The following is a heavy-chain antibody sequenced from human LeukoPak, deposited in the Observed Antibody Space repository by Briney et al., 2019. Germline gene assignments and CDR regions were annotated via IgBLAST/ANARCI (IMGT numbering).Heavy chain of an antibody. D-gene: IGHD3-22*01. Sequence: GGSLRLSCAASGFTFSSYSMNWVRQAPGKGLEWVSSISSSSSYIYYADSVKGRCTISRDNAKNSLYLQMNSLRAEDTAVYYCARSGLYYDSSGYPVYFDYWGQGTLVTVSS. J-gene: IGHJ4*02. CDR1: GFTFSSYS. CDR3: ARSGLYYDSSGYPVYFDY. V-gene: IGHV3-21*01. CDR2: ISSSSSYI.